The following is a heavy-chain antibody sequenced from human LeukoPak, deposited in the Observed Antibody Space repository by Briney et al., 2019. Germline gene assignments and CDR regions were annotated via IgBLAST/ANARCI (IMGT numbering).Heavy chain of an antibody. V-gene: IGHV4-59*08. Sequence: PSETLSLTCTVSGGSISSYYWSWIRQPPGKGLEWIGYIYYSGSTNYNPSLKSRVTISVDTSKNQFSLKLSSVTAADTAVYYCAGQPMTPLNWFDPWGQGTLVTVSS. J-gene: IGHJ5*02. CDR2: IYYSGST. CDR3: AGQPMTPLNWFDP. CDR1: GGSISSYY. D-gene: IGHD2-15*01.